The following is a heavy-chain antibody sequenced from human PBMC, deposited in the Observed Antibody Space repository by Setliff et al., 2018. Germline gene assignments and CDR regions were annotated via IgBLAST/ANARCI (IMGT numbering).Heavy chain of an antibody. V-gene: IGHV1-3*01. CDR3: ARGRAHYYFSGSFMDY. J-gene: IGHJ4*02. CDR1: GYTFLNYD. CDR2: MNAGNGNT. D-gene: IGHD3-10*01. Sequence: ASVKVSCKASGYTFLNYDIHWVRQAPGQGLGWMGWMNAGNGNTEYSQKFKGRVTLSRDTSANIAYMELRSLTSEDTAVYYCARGRAHYYFSGSFMDYWGQGTLVTVSS.